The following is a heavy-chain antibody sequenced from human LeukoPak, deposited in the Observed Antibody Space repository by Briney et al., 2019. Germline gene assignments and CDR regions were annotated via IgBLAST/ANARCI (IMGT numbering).Heavy chain of an antibody. J-gene: IGHJ4*02. CDR2: ISGSGGST. CDR1: GFTFSSYA. D-gene: IGHD5-24*01. Sequence: GGSLSLSCAASGFTFSSYAMSWVRQAPGKGLEWVSAISGSGGSTYYADSVKGRFTISRDNSKNTLYLQMNSLRAEDTAVYYCAKGGKMATIGSYAFDYWGQGTLVTVSS. V-gene: IGHV3-23*01. CDR3: AKGGKMATIGSYAFDY.